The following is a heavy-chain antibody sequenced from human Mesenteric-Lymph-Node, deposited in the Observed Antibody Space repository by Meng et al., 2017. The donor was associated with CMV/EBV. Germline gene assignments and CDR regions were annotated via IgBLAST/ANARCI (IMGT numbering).Heavy chain of an antibody. CDR2: IYSCGST. J-gene: IGHJ6*02. CDR3: AKDLSPYDFWSGYYYYYGMDV. Sequence: GESLKISCAASGFTVSSNYMSWVRQAPGKGLEWVSVIYSCGSTYYADSVKGRFTISRDNSKNTLYLQMNSLRAEDTAVYYCAKDLSPYDFWSGYYYYYGMDVWGQGTTVTVSS. CDR1: GFTVSSNY. D-gene: IGHD3-3*01. V-gene: IGHV3-66*03.